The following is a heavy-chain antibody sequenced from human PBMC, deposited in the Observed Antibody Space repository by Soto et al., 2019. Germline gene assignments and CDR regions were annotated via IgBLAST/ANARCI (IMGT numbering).Heavy chain of an antibody. CDR1: GYIFVNYG. D-gene: IGHD3-16*01. V-gene: IGHV1-18*01. J-gene: IGHJ6*02. Sequence: QVQLVQSGDEVKKPGASVKVSCKASGYIFVNYGIAWVRQAPRQGLEWMGWISPYTGNTHSASKVQGRLTMTTDTSTSTAYMDLGSPTSHATAVYYCVMVDNYVTPTPQDVWGQGTTVTVSS. CDR3: VMVDNYVTPTPQDV. CDR2: ISPYTGNT.